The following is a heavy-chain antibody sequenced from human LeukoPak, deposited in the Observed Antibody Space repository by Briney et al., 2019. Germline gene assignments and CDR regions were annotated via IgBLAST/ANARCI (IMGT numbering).Heavy chain of an antibody. D-gene: IGHD6-13*01. J-gene: IGHJ4*02. CDR3: ARDGIAAAGTVY. CDR1: GGSISSGSYY. Sequence: PSETLSLTCTVSGGSISSGSYYWSWIRQPPGKGLEWIGYIYHSGSTYYNPSLKSRVTISVDRSKNQFSLKLSSVTAADTAVYYCARDGIAAAGTVYWGQGTLVTVSS. CDR2: IYHSGST. V-gene: IGHV4-30-2*01.